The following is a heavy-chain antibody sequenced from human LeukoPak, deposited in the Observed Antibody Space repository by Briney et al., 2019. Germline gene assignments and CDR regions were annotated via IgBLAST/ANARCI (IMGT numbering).Heavy chain of an antibody. V-gene: IGHV4-59*01. CDR2: IYYSGST. CDR3: ARERFGEYFDY. J-gene: IGHJ4*02. D-gene: IGHD3-10*01. CDR1: GRSISSYY. Sequence: PSETLSLTCTVSGRSISSYYWSWIRQPPGKGLEWIGYIYYSGSTNYNPSLKSRVTISVDTSKNQFSLKLSSVTAADTAVYYCARERFGEYFDYWGQGTLVTVSS.